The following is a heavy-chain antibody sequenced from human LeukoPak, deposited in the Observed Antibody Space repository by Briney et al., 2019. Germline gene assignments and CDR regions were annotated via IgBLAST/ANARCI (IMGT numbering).Heavy chain of an antibody. D-gene: IGHD3-10*01. CDR1: DASVTTYS. CDR3: ARDHYGSGSYKVYFDY. V-gene: IGHV4-4*07. J-gene: IGHJ4*01. Sequence: SETLSLTCTVSDASVTTYSWSWLRQPAGKGLEWIGRVYSSGATKYNPSLKSRVTISADTSKNQFSLKLPSVTAADTAVYYCARDHYGSGSYKVYFDYWGHGIQVTVSS. CDR2: VYSSGAT.